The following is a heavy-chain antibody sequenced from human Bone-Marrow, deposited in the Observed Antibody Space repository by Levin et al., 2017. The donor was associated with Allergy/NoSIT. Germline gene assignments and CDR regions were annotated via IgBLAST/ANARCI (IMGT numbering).Heavy chain of an antibody. J-gene: IGHJ3*02. CDR3: ARAAAQASGETFSWGDAFDI. CDR2: IYHSGST. CDR1: GGSISSSNW. V-gene: IGHV4-4*02. Sequence: ASETLSLTCAVSGGSISSSNWWSWVRQPPGKGLEWIGEIYHSGSTNYNPSLKSRVTISVDKSKNQFSLKLSSVTAADTAVYYCARAAAQASGETFSWGDAFDIWGQGTMVTVSS. D-gene: IGHD3-16*01.